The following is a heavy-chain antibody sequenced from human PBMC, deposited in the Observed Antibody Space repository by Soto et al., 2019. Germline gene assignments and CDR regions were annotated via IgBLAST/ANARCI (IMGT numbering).Heavy chain of an antibody. D-gene: IGHD3-22*01. CDR2: TGNKANSYTT. Sequence: AGGSLRLSCAASGFTFSDHYMDWVRQAPGKGLEWVGRTGNKANSYTTEYAASVKGRFTISRDDSKNSLYLQMNSLKTEDTAVYYCARDRGSSGLGAFDIWGQGTMVTVSS. V-gene: IGHV3-72*01. J-gene: IGHJ3*02. CDR3: ARDRGSSGLGAFDI. CDR1: GFTFSDHY.